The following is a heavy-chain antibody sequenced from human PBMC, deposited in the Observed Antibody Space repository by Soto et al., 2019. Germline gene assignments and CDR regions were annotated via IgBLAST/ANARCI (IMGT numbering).Heavy chain of an antibody. CDR3: ARDSLQHHTIDY. D-gene: IGHD4-4*01. Sequence: SETLSLTCTVSGGSISSYYWSWIRQPPGKGLEWIGYIYYSGSTNYNPSLKSRVTISVDTSKNQFSLKLSSVAAADTAVYYCARDSLQHHTIDYWGQGTLVTVSS. V-gene: IGHV4-59*12. CDR1: GGSISSYY. J-gene: IGHJ4*02. CDR2: IYYSGST.